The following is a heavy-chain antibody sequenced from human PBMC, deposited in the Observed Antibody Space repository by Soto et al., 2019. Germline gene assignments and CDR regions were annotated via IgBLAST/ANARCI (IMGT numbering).Heavy chain of an antibody. CDR3: ARLRYSSSSRYYMDV. D-gene: IGHD6-6*01. CDR1: GFTFSDYQ. V-gene: IGHV3-11*01. J-gene: IGHJ6*03. Sequence: QVQLVESGGGLVEPGGSLRLSCTASGFTFSDYQMNWVRQAPGRGLEWVSYIRSSGATRFYADSVKGRFTVSRDNANNSLFLQLNSLRAADTAVYYCARLRYSSSSRYYMDVWGKGTTGTVSS. CDR2: IRSSGATR.